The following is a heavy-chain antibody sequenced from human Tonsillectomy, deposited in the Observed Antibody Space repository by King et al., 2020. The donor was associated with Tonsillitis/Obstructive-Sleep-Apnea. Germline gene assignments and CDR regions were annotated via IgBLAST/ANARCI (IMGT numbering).Heavy chain of an antibody. V-gene: IGHV1-18*01. CDR3: ARGGYSNYVDY. Sequence: VQLVESGAEVKKPGASVKVSCKASGYSFTNYGISWMRQAPGQGLEWMGWISGYNGNTNYAQNLQGRVTMTADTSTSTAYMELRSLRSDDTAVYYCARGGYSNYVDYWGQGTLVTVSS. D-gene: IGHD5-18*01. CDR2: ISGYNGNT. J-gene: IGHJ4*02. CDR1: GYSFTNYG.